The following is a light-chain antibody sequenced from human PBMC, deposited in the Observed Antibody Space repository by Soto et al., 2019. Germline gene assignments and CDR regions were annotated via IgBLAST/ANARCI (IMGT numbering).Light chain of an antibody. CDR3: SSYSSSATPYV. CDR2: EVT. J-gene: IGLJ1*01. CDR1: SSDIGPYNY. Sequence: LTQPASVSGSPGQSITISCIGTSSDIGPYNYVSWYQQHPDKAPKLILYEVTNRPSGASDRFSGSKSGNAALLTISGLQAEDEADYYCSSYSSSATPYVFGTGTKVTVL. V-gene: IGLV2-14*01.